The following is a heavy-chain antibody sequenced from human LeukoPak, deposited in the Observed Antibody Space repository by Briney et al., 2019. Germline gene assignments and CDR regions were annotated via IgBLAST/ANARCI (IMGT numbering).Heavy chain of an antibody. CDR2: ISYDGSNK. J-gene: IGHJ5*02. Sequence: PGRSLRLSCAASGFTFSSYGMHWVRQAPGRGLEWVAVISYDGSNKYYADSVKGRFTISRDNSKNTLYLQMNSLRAEDTAVYYCARPRSVTARWFDPWGQGTLVTVSS. CDR3: ARPRSVTARWFDP. V-gene: IGHV3-30*03. D-gene: IGHD2-21*02. CDR1: GFTFSSYG.